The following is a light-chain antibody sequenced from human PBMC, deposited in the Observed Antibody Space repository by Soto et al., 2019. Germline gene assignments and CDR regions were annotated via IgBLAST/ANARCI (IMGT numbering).Light chain of an antibody. CDR2: AAS. CDR3: IQHNSYPHT. J-gene: IGKJ2*01. V-gene: IGKV1-17*03. Sequence: DIQMTQSPSAMSASVGDRVTITCRASQGIRTYLVWFQQTPGKVPKRLIYAASSLENGVPARFSGSGSGTEFTLTISSLQPEDFATYYCIQHNSYPHTFGQGTKLEIK. CDR1: QGIRTY.